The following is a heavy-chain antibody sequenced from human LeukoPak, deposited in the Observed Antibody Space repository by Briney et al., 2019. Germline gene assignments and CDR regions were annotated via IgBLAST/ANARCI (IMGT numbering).Heavy chain of an antibody. CDR1: GGTFSSYA. CDR2: IIPILGIA. D-gene: IGHD4-17*01. J-gene: IGHJ4*02. Sequence: GASVKVSCKASGGTFSSYAISWVRQAPGQGLEWMGRIIPILGIANYAQKFQGRVTITADKSTSTAYMELSSLRSEDTAVYYCARVDYGGDYFDYWGQGTLVTVSS. V-gene: IGHV1-69*04. CDR3: ARVDYGGDYFDY.